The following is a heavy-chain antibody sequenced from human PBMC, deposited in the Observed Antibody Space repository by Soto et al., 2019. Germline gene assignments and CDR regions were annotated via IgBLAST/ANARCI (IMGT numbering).Heavy chain of an antibody. Sequence: GGSLRLSCAASGFTFSSYWMHWVRQVPGKGLVWVSRINNDGSAATYADSVKGRFTISRDNAKNTVYLQMNSLRAEDTAVYYCVRDKPHNWFDPWGQGTPVTASS. J-gene: IGHJ5*02. CDR2: INNDGSAA. CDR1: GFTFSSYW. CDR3: VRDKPHNWFDP. V-gene: IGHV3-74*01.